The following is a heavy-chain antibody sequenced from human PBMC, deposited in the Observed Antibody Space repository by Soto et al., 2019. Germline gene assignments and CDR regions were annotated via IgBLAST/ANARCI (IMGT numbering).Heavy chain of an antibody. CDR1: GYTFSSFG. CDR2: FGAYNGHT. D-gene: IGHD6-13*01. Sequence: QVQLVQSGAEVKMPGASVTLSCKASGYTFSSFGVSWVRQAPGQGLEWVGWFGAYNGHTKYSRKVQGRVTMTADTSPSTAYMELRSLTSDDTAIYYCARDTVSSSWFGAKFDNWGQGNLVTVSA. CDR3: ARDTVSSSWFGAKFDN. J-gene: IGHJ4*02. V-gene: IGHV1-18*01.